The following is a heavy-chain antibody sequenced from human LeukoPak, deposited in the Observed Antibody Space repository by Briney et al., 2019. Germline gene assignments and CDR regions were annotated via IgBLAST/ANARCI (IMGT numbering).Heavy chain of an antibody. Sequence: RSGGSLRLSCAASGFTFDDYAMHWVRHAPGKGLEWVSLISWDGGSTYYADSVKGRFTISRGDRKNSLYLQMNSLRAEDTALYYCAKDGGSYYSYMDVWGKGTTVTVSS. J-gene: IGHJ6*03. D-gene: IGHD1-26*01. CDR3: AKDGGSYYSYMDV. CDR1: GFTFDDYA. V-gene: IGHV3-43D*03. CDR2: ISWDGGST.